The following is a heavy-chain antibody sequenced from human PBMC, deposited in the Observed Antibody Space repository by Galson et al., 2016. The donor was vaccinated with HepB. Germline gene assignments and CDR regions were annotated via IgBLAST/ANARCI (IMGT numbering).Heavy chain of an antibody. D-gene: IGHD2-2*01. CDR2: IYSDGSTK. Sequence: SLRLSCATSGFLFNYFAMHWVRQAPGKGLEWVATIYSDGSTKYYADSVKGRFTISRDNSKNTLDLQMSSLRAEDTALYYCAKDRASVPDAFDIWGQGTVVTVSS. J-gene: IGHJ3*02. CDR1: GFLFNYFA. V-gene: IGHV3-33*06. CDR3: AKDRASVPDAFDI.